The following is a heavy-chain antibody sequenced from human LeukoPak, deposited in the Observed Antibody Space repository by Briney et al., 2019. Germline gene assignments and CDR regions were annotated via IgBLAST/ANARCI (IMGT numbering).Heavy chain of an antibody. CDR3: AGEGAAGPYYYYGMDV. Sequence: GGSLRLSCVASGFAINTNYMNWVRQAPGKELEWVSITYFGGTTYYADSVKGRFTISRDNSKNTLYLQMNSLRAEDTAVYYCAGEGAAGPYYYYGMDVWGQGTTVTVSS. CDR2: TYFGGTT. D-gene: IGHD6-13*01. V-gene: IGHV3-53*01. J-gene: IGHJ6*02. CDR1: GFAINTNY.